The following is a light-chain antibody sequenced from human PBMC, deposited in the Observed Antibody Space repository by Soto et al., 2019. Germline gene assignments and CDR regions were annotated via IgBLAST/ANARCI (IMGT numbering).Light chain of an antibody. Sequence: QSVLTQPPSVSGAPGQRVTISCTGSSSNIGAGYDVHWYQQLPGTAPKLLIYGNSNRPSGVPDRFSGSKSGTSASLAITGLQAEDEADYYRQSYDSSLIGVVFGGGTQLTVL. CDR1: SSNIGAGYD. J-gene: IGLJ2*01. CDR2: GNS. V-gene: IGLV1-40*01. CDR3: QSYDSSLIGVV.